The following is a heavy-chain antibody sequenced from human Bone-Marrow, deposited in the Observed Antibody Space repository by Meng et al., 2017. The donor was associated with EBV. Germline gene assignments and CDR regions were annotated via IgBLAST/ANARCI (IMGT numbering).Heavy chain of an antibody. CDR1: GFLLSNNGVG. CDR3: AHLDSYYDILTGYKY. D-gene: IGHD3-9*01. J-gene: IGHJ4*02. Sequence: QNILKDSGPTLVTPPQTLTLTCTFTGFLLSNNGVGVGWIRQPPGKALELLALIYGDDNKHYSPSLKTWLTITKDTSKNQVVLTMTNMDPVDTAIYYCAHLDSYYDILTGYKYWGQGTLVTVSS. V-gene: IGHV2-5*02. CDR2: IYGDDNK.